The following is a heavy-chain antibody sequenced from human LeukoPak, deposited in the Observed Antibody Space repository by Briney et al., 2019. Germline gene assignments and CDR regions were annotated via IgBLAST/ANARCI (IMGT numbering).Heavy chain of an antibody. D-gene: IGHD3-22*01. J-gene: IGHJ4*02. V-gene: IGHV5-51*01. Sequence: GESLKISCEGSGYSFTNYWIVWVRQMPGKGLEWMGIIYPGDSDTRYSPSFQGQVTISADKSISTAYLQWSSLKASDTAMYYCATNYYGTSGFYLSLHYWGQGTLVTVSS. CDR2: IYPGDSDT. CDR1: GYSFTNYW. CDR3: ATNYYGTSGFYLSLHY.